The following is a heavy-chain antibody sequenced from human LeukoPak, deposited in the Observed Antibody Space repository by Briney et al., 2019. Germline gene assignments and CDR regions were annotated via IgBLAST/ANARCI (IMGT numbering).Heavy chain of an antibody. CDR3: ARRKKTKYDSSGYYYHDAFDI. Sequence: SVKVTCKASGGTFSSYAISWVRQAPGQGLEWMGRIIPIFGTANYAQKFQGRVTITTDESTSTAYMELSSLRSEDTAVYYCARRKKTKYDSSGYYYHDAFDIWGQGTMVTVSS. CDR2: IIPIFGTA. V-gene: IGHV1-69*05. CDR1: GGTFSSYA. J-gene: IGHJ3*02. D-gene: IGHD3-22*01.